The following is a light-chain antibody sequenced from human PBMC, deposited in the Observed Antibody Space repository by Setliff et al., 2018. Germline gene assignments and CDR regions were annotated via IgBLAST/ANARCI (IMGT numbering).Light chain of an antibody. CDR3: SSYAGSNNPYV. V-gene: IGLV2-23*02. Sequence: QSVLAQPASVSGSPGQSITISCTGTSSDVGSYNLVSWYQQHPGKAPKLMIYEVSKRPSGVSNRFSGSKSGNTASLTISGLQAEDEADYYCSSYAGSNNPYVFGTGTKV. J-gene: IGLJ1*01. CDR1: SSDVGSYNL. CDR2: EVS.